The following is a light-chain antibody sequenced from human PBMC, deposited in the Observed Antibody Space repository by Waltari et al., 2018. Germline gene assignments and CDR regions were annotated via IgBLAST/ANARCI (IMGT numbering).Light chain of an antibody. CDR3: FSAADNNQV. Sequence: SYELTQPSSVSVSPGQTARITCSGDVLAKKYARWFQQKPGRAPVLVIYKDTERPSGIPERFSGSTSGTTVTVTISGAQVEDEADYYCFSAADNNQVFGGGTKLTVL. V-gene: IGLV3-27*01. J-gene: IGLJ3*02. CDR1: VLAKKY. CDR2: KDT.